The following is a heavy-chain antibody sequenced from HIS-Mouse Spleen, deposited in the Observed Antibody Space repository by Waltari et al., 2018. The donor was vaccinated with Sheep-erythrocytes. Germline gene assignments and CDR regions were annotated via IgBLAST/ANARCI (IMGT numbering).Heavy chain of an antibody. V-gene: IGHV4-39*07. D-gene: IGHD6-6*01. Sequence: HLQLQESGPVLVTPSETLSLTCTVPGCSISSSRYLLGWIRQPPGKGLEWIGSIYYSGSTYYNPSLKSRVTISVDTSKNQFSLKLSSVTAADTAVYYCARVSVAARFDYWGQGTLVTVSS. CDR2: IYYSGST. J-gene: IGHJ4*02. CDR3: ARVSVAARFDY. CDR1: GCSISSSRYL.